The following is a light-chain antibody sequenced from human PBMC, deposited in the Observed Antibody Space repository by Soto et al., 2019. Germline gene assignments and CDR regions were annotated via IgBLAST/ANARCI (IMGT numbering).Light chain of an antibody. V-gene: IGLV2-23*02. CDR3: CSYAGSSTYV. CDR2: EVS. J-gene: IGLJ1*01. CDR1: NSDVGSYNL. Sequence: QSALTQPASVSGSPGQSITISCTGTNSDVGSYNLVSWYQQHPGKAPKVMIYEVSKRPSGVPNRFSSSKSGNTASLTISGLQAEDEADYYCCSYAGSSTYVFGTGTKLTVL.